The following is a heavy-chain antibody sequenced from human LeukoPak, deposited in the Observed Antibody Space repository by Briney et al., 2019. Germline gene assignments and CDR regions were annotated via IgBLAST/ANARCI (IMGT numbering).Heavy chain of an antibody. J-gene: IGHJ4*02. Sequence: GGSLRLSCAASGFTFSSYAMHWVRQAPGKGLEWVAVISYDGSNKYYADSVKGRFTISRDNSKNTLYLQMNSLRAEDTAVYYCAREGGLPPYFDYWGQGTLVTVSS. CDR1: GFTFSSYA. D-gene: IGHD1-26*01. CDR3: AREGGLPPYFDY. V-gene: IGHV3-30-3*01. CDR2: ISYDGSNK.